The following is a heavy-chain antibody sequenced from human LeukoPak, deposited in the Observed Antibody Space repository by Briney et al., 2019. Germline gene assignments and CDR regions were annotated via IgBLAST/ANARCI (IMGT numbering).Heavy chain of an antibody. Sequence: KPSETLSLTCAVYGGSFSGYYWSWIRQPAGKGLEWIGRIYTSGSTNYNPSLKSRVTMSVDTSKNQFSLKLSSVTAADTAVYYCARDHYYDVYFDYWGQGTLVTVSS. CDR1: GGSFSGYY. D-gene: IGHD3-22*01. J-gene: IGHJ4*02. CDR3: ARDHYYDVYFDY. CDR2: IYTSGST. V-gene: IGHV4-4*07.